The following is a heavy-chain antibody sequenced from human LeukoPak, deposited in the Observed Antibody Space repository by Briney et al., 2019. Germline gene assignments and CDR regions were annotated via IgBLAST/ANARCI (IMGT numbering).Heavy chain of an antibody. Sequence: ASVKVSCKASGYTFTGYYMHWVRQAPGQGLEWMGWINPNSGGTNYAQKFQGWVTMTRDTSISTAYMELSRLRSDDTAVYYCARGDLVGATTLAFDYWGQGTLVTVSS. CDR3: ARGDLVGATTLAFDY. CDR1: GYTFTGYY. CDR2: INPNSGGT. V-gene: IGHV1-2*04. J-gene: IGHJ4*02. D-gene: IGHD1-26*01.